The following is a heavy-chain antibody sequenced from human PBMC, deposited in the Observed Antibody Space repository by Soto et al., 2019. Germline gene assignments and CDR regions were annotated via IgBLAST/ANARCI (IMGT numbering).Heavy chain of an antibody. CDR2: INHSGST. V-gene: IGHV4-34*01. CDR1: GGSFSGYY. CDR3: ARANGDFWCGYYIDDDY. Sequence: QVQLQQWGAGLLKPSETLSLTCAVYGGSFSGYYWSWIRQPPGKGLEWIGEINHSGSTNYNPSLKSRVTISVDTSKNQFSLKLSSVTAADTAVYYCARANGDFWCGYYIDDDYWGQGTLVTVSS. J-gene: IGHJ4*02. D-gene: IGHD3-3*01.